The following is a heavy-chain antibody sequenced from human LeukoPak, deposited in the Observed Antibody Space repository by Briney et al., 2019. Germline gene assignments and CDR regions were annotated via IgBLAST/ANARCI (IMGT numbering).Heavy chain of an antibody. CDR3: ARDASGTEPYFDY. J-gene: IGHJ4*02. CDR1: GFAFSSYT. V-gene: IGHV3-21*01. CDR2: ITSSSSYI. D-gene: IGHD1-14*01. Sequence: GGSLRLSCAASGFAFSSYTMNWVRQAPGKGLEWVSSITSSSSYIYYADSVKGRFTISRDNAKISLSLQMNSLRAEDTAVYYCARDASGTEPYFDYWGQGTLVTVSS.